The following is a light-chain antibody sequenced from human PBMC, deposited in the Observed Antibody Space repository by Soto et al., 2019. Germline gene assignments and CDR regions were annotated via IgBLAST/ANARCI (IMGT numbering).Light chain of an antibody. CDR1: QSISRW. V-gene: IGKV1-5*03. CDR3: QKYNSAMWT. Sequence: DINMTQSPSSLSSSLGDIVSITFLASQSISRWLSWYQQQPGKAPNVLMYKASTLQNGVPSRFSGSGSGTDFTLTISSLQPEDVGTYYCQKYNSAMWTFGQGTRWIP. J-gene: IGKJ1*01. CDR2: KAS.